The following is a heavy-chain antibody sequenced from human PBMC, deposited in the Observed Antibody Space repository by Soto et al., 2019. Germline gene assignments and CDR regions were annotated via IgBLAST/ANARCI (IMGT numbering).Heavy chain of an antibody. V-gene: IGHV1-46*03. Sequence: ASVKVSCKASGYTFTSYYMHWVRQAPGQGLEWMGIINPSGGSTSYAQKFQGRVTMTRDTSTSTFYMELSSLRSEDTAVYYCARGRVGHYGWDAWGQGTTVTGSS. CDR3: ARGRVGHYGWDA. D-gene: IGHD1-26*01. CDR2: INPSGGST. CDR1: GYTFTSYY. J-gene: IGHJ6*01.